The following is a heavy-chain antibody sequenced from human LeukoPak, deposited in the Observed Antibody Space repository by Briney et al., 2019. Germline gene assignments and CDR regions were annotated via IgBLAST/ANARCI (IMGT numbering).Heavy chain of an antibody. V-gene: IGHV1-3*01. J-gene: IGHJ6*03. CDR3: ARDDGSGYYYYYMDV. CDR1: GYTFTSYA. Sequence: ASVKVSCKASGYTFTSYAMHWVRQAPGQRLEWMGWINAGNGNTKYSQKFQGRVTITRDTSASTAYMELNSLRSEDTAVYYCARDDGSGYYYYYMDVWGKGTTVTVSS. D-gene: IGHD3-10*01. CDR2: INAGNGNT.